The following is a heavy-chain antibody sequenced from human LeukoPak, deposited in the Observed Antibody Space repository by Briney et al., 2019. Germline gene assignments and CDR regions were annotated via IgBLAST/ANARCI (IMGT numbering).Heavy chain of an antibody. Sequence: PGRSLRLSCAASGFTFDDYAMHWVRQAPGKGLEWVSGISWNSGSIGYADSVKGRFTISRDNAKNSLYLQMNSLRAEDTALYYCAKDISVLRIAVAGRAFDYWGQGTLVTVSS. CDR2: ISWNSGSI. CDR3: AKDISVLRIAVAGRAFDY. V-gene: IGHV3-9*01. CDR1: GFTFDDYA. J-gene: IGHJ4*02. D-gene: IGHD6-19*01.